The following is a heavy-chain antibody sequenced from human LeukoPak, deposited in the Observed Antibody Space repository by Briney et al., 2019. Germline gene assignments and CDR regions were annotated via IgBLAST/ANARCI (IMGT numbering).Heavy chain of an antibody. V-gene: IGHV1-2*02. CDR1: GYTFTGYY. J-gene: IGHJ4*02. CDR3: ASSSGGSVYSGVSVNYFDY. Sequence: ASVKVSCKASGYTFTGYYMHWVRQAPGQGLEWMGWINPNSGGTNYAQKFQGRVTMTRDTSISTAYMKLSRLRSDDTAVYYCASSSGGSVYSGVSVNYFDYWGQGTLVTVSS. CDR2: INPNSGGT. D-gene: IGHD2-15*01.